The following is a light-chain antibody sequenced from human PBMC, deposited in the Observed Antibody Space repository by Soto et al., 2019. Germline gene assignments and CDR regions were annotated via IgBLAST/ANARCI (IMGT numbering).Light chain of an antibody. V-gene: IGLV2-23*01. CDR2: EGT. Sequence: QSAPTQPASVSGSPGQSITSSCSGISSDVGNYNLVSWYKQHPGKAPKLMIYEGTKRPSGVSNRFSGSKSSNTASLKISGLQAEDESDYYGCSYAGSYTFDVLFGGATKLTVL. CDR1: SSDVGNYNL. CDR3: CSYAGSYTFDVL. J-gene: IGLJ2*01.